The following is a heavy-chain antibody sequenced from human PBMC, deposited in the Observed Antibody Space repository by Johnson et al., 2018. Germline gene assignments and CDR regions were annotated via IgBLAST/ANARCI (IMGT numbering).Heavy chain of an antibody. CDR3: ARSAYYYHTGYFQH. Sequence: QVQLVQSGAEVKKPGSSVKVSCNTSGGTFSSYAFSWVRQAPGQGLEWMGGIIGMFGTAHYAQKFQGRVTITADEFTSTAYMELSSRTSEDTAVYYCARSAYYYHTGYFQHWGQGTRVTVSS. V-gene: IGHV1-69*12. D-gene: IGHD3-22*01. CDR1: GGTFSSYA. CDR2: IIGMFGTA. J-gene: IGHJ1*01.